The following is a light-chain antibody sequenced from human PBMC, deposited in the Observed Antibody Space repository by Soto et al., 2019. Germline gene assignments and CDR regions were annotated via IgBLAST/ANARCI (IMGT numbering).Light chain of an antibody. CDR3: MQSSQYRS. CDR2: AAS. Sequence: DIQVTQFPSSLSASVGDRITITCRASQAIGNYLAWYQQKPGKVPKLLIYAASTLQSGVPSRFSGSRSGTDFTLTVSRVEVEDVGTFFCMQSSQYRSFGQGTKVDIK. V-gene: IGKV1-27*01. CDR1: QAIGNY. J-gene: IGKJ1*01.